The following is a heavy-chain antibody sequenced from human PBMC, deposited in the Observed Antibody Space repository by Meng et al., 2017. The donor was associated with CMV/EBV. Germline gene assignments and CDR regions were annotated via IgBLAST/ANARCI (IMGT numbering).Heavy chain of an antibody. J-gene: IGHJ4*02. V-gene: IGHV3-11*04. CDR1: GFTFSDYY. CDR3: ARDDLPKTVYYGSGSRHASIDY. CDR2: ISSSGSTI. Sequence: GESLKISCAASGFTFSDYYMSWIRQAPGKGLEWVSYISSSGSTIYYADSVKGRFTISRDNAKNSLYLQMNSLRAEDTAVYYCARDDLPKTVYYGSGSRHASIDYWGQGTTVTVSS. D-gene: IGHD3-10*01.